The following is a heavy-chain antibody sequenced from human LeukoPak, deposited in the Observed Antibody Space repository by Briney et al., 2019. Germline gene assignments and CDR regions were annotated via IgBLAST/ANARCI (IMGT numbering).Heavy chain of an antibody. CDR1: NDSISSNKW. V-gene: IGHV4-4*02. CDR2: IYPGGSP. J-gene: IGHJ3*02. Sequence: PSGTLSLTCAVSNDSISSNKWWSWVRQSPGKGLEWIGEIYPGGSPNYNPSLESRITMSVDKSKNQFSLKLSSVTATDTAVYYCARSLWHIIRGTYAFDIWGQGTMVTVSS. D-gene: IGHD3-10*01. CDR3: ARSLWHIIRGTYAFDI.